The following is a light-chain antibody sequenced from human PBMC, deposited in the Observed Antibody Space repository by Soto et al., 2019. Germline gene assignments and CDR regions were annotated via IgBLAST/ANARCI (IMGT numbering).Light chain of an antibody. J-gene: IGKJ4*01. CDR3: HLYGTSRT. CDR1: QRVSSTY. Sequence: EIVLTHSPGTLSLSPGARATLSCRASQRVSSTYLAWYQQKPGQAPRLLLSGASSRATDFPDRFSGSGSGTDFTLTISRLEPEDFAVYYCHLYGTSRTFGAGNKVEIE. CDR2: GAS. V-gene: IGKV3-20*01.